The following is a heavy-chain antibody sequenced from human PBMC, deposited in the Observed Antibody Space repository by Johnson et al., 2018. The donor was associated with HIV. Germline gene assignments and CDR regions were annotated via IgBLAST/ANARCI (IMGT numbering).Heavy chain of an antibody. CDR1: GFTVSSNY. V-gene: IGHV3-66*01. J-gene: IGHJ3*02. CDR2: IYSGGSS. D-gene: IGHD6-19*01. CDR3: AKDEQWLNDAFDI. Sequence: VQLVESGGGLVQPGGSLRLSCAASGFTVSSNYMSWVRQAPGKGLEWVSLIYSGGSSYYADSVKGRFTISRDNSKNTLYLQMNSLRAEDTAVYYCAKDEQWLNDAFDIWGQGTMVTVSS.